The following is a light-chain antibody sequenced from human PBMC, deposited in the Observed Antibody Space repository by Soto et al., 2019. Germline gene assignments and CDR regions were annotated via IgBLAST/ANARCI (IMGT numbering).Light chain of an antibody. CDR2: GAS. Sequence: EIVLTQSPATLSLSPGERATLSCRASQSVRSSHLAWYQQKPGQAPRLLIYGASSRATGIPDRFSGSGSGTDFTLTISRLEPEDFAVYYCQQYGSSAPTTFGQGTKVDIK. CDR3: QQYGSSAPTT. CDR1: QSVRSSH. V-gene: IGKV3-20*01. J-gene: IGKJ1*01.